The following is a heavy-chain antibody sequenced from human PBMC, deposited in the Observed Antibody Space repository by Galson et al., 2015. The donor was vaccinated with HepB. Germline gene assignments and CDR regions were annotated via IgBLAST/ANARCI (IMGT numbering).Heavy chain of an antibody. V-gene: IGHV4-34*01. CDR1: GGSFSGYY. CDR3: ARGRKFIAAAGTPFDY. J-gene: IGHJ4*02. Sequence: SEPLSLTCAVYGGSFSGYYWSWIRQPPGKGLEWIGEINHSGSTNYNPSLKSRVTISVDTSKNQFSLKLSSVTAADTAVYYCARGRKFIAAAGTPFDYWGQGTLVTVSS. CDR2: INHSGST. D-gene: IGHD6-13*01.